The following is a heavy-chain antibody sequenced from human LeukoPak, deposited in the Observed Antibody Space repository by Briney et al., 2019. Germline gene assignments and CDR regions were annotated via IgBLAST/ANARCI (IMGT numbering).Heavy chain of an antibody. J-gene: IGHJ3*02. D-gene: IGHD2-2*01. CDR3: TTRTWADGFDI. CDR2: IKSKIDGGTA. CDR1: GLTFSNAW. Sequence: PGGSLRLSCAASGLTFSNAWMNWVRQAPGKGLEWVGRIKSKIDGGTAAYAAPVKGRITISRDDSKNMLYLQINSLKADDTALYYCTTRTWADGFDIWGQGTMVTVSS. V-gene: IGHV3-15*01.